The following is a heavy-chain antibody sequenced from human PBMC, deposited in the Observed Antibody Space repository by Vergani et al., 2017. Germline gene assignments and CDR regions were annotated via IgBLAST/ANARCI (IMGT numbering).Heavy chain of an antibody. CDR2: LSGSGGST. V-gene: IGHV3-23*01. J-gene: IGHJ4*02. D-gene: IGHD6-13*01. Sequence: EVQLLESGGDLVQPGGSLRLSCAASGFTFNHYAMNWVRQAPGKGLEWVSGLSGSGGSTYYAGSVKGRFTISRDSSKNTLYLQMNSLRVEDTAVYYCARDDSSSWYYFDYWGQGTLVTVSS. CDR3: ARDDSSSWYYFDY. CDR1: GFTFNHYA.